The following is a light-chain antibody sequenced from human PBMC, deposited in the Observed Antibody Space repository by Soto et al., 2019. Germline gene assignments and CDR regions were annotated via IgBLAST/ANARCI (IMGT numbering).Light chain of an antibody. V-gene: IGLV1-47*01. Sequence: QSVLTQPPSASGTPGQGVTISCSGSSSNIGSNYVYWYQQLPGTAPKLLIYRNNQRPSGVPDRFSGSKSGTSASLAISGLRSEDEADYYCAAWDDSLSGPDVFGTGTKLTVL. J-gene: IGLJ1*01. CDR1: SSNIGSNY. CDR3: AAWDDSLSGPDV. CDR2: RNN.